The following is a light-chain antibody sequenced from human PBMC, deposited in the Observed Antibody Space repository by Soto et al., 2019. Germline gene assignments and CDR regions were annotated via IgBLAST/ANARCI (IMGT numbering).Light chain of an antibody. J-gene: IGLJ1*01. CDR3: AAWDDSLNGLF. CDR1: SSNIGSNT. V-gene: IGLV1-44*01. Sequence: QSVLTQPPSASGTPGQRVTISCSGSSSNIGSNTVNWYQHLPGTAPKLLIYTNNQRPSGVPDRFSGSKSGTSDSLAISGLQSEDEADYYCAAWDDSLNGLFFGTGTKLTVL. CDR2: TNN.